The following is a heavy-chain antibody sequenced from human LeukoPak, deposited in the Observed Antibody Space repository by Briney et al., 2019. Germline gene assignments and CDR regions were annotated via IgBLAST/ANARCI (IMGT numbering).Heavy chain of an antibody. CDR2: INHSGSN. J-gene: IGHJ6*02. V-gene: IGHV4-34*01. Sequence: SETLSLTCAVYGGSFSGYYWSWIRQPPGKGLEWMGEINHSGSNNYNPSLKSRVTISVDTSKNQFSLKLSSVTAADTAVYYCARGAPGDIAAAGADYYYGMDVWGQGTTVTVSS. CDR1: GGSFSGYY. D-gene: IGHD6-13*01. CDR3: ARGAPGDIAAAGADYYYGMDV.